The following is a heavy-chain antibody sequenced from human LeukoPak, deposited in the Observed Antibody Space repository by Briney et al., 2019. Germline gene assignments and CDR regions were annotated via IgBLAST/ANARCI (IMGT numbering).Heavy chain of an antibody. Sequence: GGSLRLSCAASVFTVSFYSMSWVRQAPWKGLEWVSVIAGGGSSTYYADSVKGRFTIFRDNSKNTLYLQMNSLRVEDTAVYYCVKDPDPRYCSSTSCSPIWGQGTMVTVSS. D-gene: IGHD2-2*01. CDR3: VKDPDPRYCSSTSCSPI. J-gene: IGHJ3*02. CDR2: IAGGGSST. V-gene: IGHV3-23*01. CDR1: VFTVSFYS.